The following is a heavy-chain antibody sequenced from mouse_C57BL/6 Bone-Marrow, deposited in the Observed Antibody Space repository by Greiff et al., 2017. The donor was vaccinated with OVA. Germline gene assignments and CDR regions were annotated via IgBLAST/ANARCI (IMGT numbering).Heavy chain of an antibody. D-gene: IGHD1-1*01. V-gene: IGHV1-15*01. J-gene: IGHJ3*01. Sequence: VQLQQSGAELVRPGASVTLSCKASGYTFTDYEMHWVKQTPVHGLEWIGAIDPETGGTAYNQKFKGKAILTADKSSSTAYMQRRSLTSEDSAVYYGTRRPYYGSSYALAYWGQGTMVTVA. CDR3: TRRPYYGSSYALAY. CDR1: GYTFTDYE. CDR2: IDPETGGT.